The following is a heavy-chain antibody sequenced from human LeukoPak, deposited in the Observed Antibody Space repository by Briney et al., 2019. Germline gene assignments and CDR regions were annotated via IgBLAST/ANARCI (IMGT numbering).Heavy chain of an antibody. CDR2: IYYSGST. Sequence: SETLSLTFTGSGGSISSFYWRWIRQPPGKGLEWIGYIYYSGSTNYNPSLKSRVTISVDTSKNQFSLKLSSVTAADTAVYYCARLEAAGEGLFDYWGQGTLVTVSS. V-gene: IGHV4-59*08. J-gene: IGHJ4*02. CDR1: GGSISSFY. CDR3: ARLEAAGEGLFDY. D-gene: IGHD6-13*01.